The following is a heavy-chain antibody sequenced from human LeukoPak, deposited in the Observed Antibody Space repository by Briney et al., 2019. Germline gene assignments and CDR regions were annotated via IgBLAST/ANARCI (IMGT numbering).Heavy chain of an antibody. J-gene: IGHJ4*02. CDR1: GYTLTELS. CDR2: FDPEDGET. Sequence: ASVKVSCKVSGYTLTELSMHWVRQAPGKGLEWMGGFDPEDGETIYAQKFQGRVTMTEDTSTDTAYMELSSLRSEDTAVYYCATVIRFEWLFDFDYWGQGTLVTVSS. V-gene: IGHV1-24*01. D-gene: IGHD3-3*01. CDR3: ATVIRFEWLFDFDY.